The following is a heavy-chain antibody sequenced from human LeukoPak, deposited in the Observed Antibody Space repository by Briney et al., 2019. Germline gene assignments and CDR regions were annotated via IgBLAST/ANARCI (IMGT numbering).Heavy chain of an antibody. V-gene: IGHV1-69*06. J-gene: IGHJ4*02. CDR2: IIPIFGTA. CDR3: ARESQWLALSIFDY. D-gene: IGHD6-19*01. Sequence: SVKVSCKASGGTFSSYAISWVRQAPGQGLEWMGGIIPIFGTANYAQKFQGRVTITADKSTSTAYMELSSLRSDDTAVYYCARESQWLALSIFDYWGQGTLVTVSS. CDR1: GGTFSSYA.